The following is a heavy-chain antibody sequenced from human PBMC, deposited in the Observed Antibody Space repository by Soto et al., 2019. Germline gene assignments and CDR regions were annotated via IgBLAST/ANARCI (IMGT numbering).Heavy chain of an antibody. CDR1: GLTFNDAW. CDR2: IKSYTDGGTT. V-gene: IGHV3-15*07. CDR3: ATAPGNWGSAPLDF. J-gene: IGHJ4*02. D-gene: IGHD7-27*01. Sequence: PGGSLRLSCEVSGLTFNDAWMTWVRQAPGKGLEWVGRIKSYTDGGTTDYAAAVKGRFTISRDDSKNTVYLQVNSLKTEDAAVYYCATAPGNWGSAPLDFWGQGTLVTVSS.